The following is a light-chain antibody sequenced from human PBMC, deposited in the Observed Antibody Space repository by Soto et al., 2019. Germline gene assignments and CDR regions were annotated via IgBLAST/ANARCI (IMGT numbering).Light chain of an antibody. J-gene: IGKJ2*01. CDR3: QQSYSTLMYT. Sequence: DIQMTQSPSSLSASVGDRVTITCRASQSISSYLNWYQQKPGKAPKLLIYAASSLQSGVPSRFSGSGSGTDFTLTISSLLPEHFATYYCQQSYSTLMYTFGQGTKLEIK. CDR1: QSISSY. V-gene: IGKV1-39*01. CDR2: AAS.